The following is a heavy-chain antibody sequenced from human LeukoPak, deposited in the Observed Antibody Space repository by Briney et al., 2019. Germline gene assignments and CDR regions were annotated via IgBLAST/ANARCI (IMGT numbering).Heavy chain of an antibody. CDR1: GYTFTGYY. V-gene: IGHV1-2*06. CDR3: AILPRGATQDFDY. Sequence: ASVKVSCKASGYTFTGYYMHWVRQAPGQGLEWMGRINPNSGGTNYAQKFQGRVTMTRDTSISTAYMELSRLRSDDTAVYYCAILPRGATQDFDYWGQGTLVTVSS. J-gene: IGHJ4*02. CDR2: INPNSGGT. D-gene: IGHD1-26*01.